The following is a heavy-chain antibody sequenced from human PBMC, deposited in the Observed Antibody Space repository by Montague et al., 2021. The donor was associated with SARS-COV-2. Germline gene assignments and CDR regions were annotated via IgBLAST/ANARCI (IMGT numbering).Heavy chain of an antibody. CDR2: ISYDGSNK. CDR1: GFTFSSYA. J-gene: IGHJ6*02. V-gene: IGHV3-30-3*01. D-gene: IGHD2/OR15-2a*01. CDR3: ARIILDCYGMDV. Sequence: SLRLSCAASGFTFSSYAMHWVRQAPGKGLEWVAVISYDGSNKYYADSVKGRFTISRDNPKNTLYLQMNSLRAEDTAVYYCARIILDCYGMDVWGQGTTVTVSS.